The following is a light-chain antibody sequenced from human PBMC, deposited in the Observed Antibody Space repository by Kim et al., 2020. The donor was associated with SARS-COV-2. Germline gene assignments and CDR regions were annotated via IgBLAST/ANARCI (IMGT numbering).Light chain of an antibody. V-gene: IGKV3-20*01. CDR2: GAS. CDR3: QQYGSSPFS. J-gene: IGKJ2*03. Sequence: LSPGESATLACRASQSFSSSQLAWYQKKPGQAPRLLIYGASSRATGVPDRISGSGSGTDFTLTIMRLEPEDFAVYYCQQYGSSPFSFGPGTKLEI. CDR1: QSFSSSQ.